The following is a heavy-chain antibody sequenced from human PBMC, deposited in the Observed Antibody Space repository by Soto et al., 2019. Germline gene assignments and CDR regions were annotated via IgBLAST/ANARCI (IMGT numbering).Heavy chain of an antibody. Sequence: QVQLVQSGAEVKKPGASVKVSCQASGYTFTSYAMHWVRQAPGQRLERMGWINAGNGNTKYSQKFQGRVTITRDTSADTAYMELSSLRSEDTAVYYCARVAGYCSSTSCPSVYYYYGTDVWGQGTTVTVSS. J-gene: IGHJ6*02. D-gene: IGHD2-2*03. V-gene: IGHV1-3*01. CDR1: GYTFTSYA. CDR3: ARVAGYCSSTSCPSVYYYYGTDV. CDR2: INAGNGNT.